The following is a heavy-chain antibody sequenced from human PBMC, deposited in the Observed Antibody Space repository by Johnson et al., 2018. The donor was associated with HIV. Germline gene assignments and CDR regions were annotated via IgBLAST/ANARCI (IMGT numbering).Heavy chain of an antibody. CDR2: ISYDGSNK. CDR3: ARSGLVQTYYYGSGSYKDAFDI. V-gene: IGHV3-30*04. Sequence: QVQLVESGGGVVQPGGSLRLSCAASGFTFSSYAMHWVRQAPGKGLEWVAVISYDGSNKYYGDSVKGRFTISRDNSKNTLYLQMNSLRAEDTAVYYCARSGLVQTYYYGSGSYKDAFDIWGQGTMVTVSS. J-gene: IGHJ3*02. D-gene: IGHD3-10*01. CDR1: GFTFSSYA.